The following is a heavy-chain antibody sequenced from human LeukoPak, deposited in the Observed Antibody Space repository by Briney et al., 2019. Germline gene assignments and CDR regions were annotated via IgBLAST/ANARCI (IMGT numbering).Heavy chain of an antibody. CDR1: GYSISSGYY. CDR2: IYRSGST. J-gene: IGHJ4*02. Sequence: PSETLSLTCAVSGYSISSGYYWGWIRQPPGKGLEWIGSIYRSGSTYYNPSLKSRVTISVDTSKNQFSLKLSSVTAADTAVYYCARWVGATTRYFDYWGQGTLVTVSS. V-gene: IGHV4-38-2*01. D-gene: IGHD1-26*01. CDR3: ARWVGATTRYFDY.